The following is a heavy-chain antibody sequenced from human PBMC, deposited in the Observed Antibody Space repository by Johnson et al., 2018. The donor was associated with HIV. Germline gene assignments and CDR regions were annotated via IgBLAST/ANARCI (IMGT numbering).Heavy chain of an antibody. CDR2: IYSGGST. V-gene: IGHV3-66*01. D-gene: IGHD1-26*01. Sequence: VQLVESGGGVVRPGGSLRLSCAASGFTVSSNYMSWVRQAPGKGLEWVSVIYSGGSTYYADSVRGRFTISRDNSKNTLYLQMNSLRAEDTAVYYCASGLGIVGATRSAFDIWGQGTMVTVSS. J-gene: IGHJ3*02. CDR1: GFTVSSNY. CDR3: ASGLGIVGATRSAFDI.